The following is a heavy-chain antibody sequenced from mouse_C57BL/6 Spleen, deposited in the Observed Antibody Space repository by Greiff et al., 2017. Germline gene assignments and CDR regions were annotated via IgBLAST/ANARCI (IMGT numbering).Heavy chain of an antibody. CDR3: ARDDGYYVWYFDY. CDR2: ISSGSSTI. CDR1: GFTFSDYG. V-gene: IGHV5-17*01. D-gene: IGHD2-3*01. Sequence: EVKLMESGGGLVKPGGSLKLSCAASGFTFSDYGMHWVRQAPEKGLEWVAYISSGSSTIYYADTVKGRFTISRDTAKNTLFLQMTSLMSEDTAMYYCARDDGYYVWYFDYWGQGTTLTVSS. J-gene: IGHJ2*01.